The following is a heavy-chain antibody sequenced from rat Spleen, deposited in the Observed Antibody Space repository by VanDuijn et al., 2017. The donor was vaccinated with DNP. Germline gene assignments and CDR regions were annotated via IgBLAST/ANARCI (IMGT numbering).Heavy chain of an antibody. CDR2: INTGGGHS. Sequence: EVQLVESGGGLVQPGRSLKLSCAASGFTFSDYYMAWIRQAPTKGLEWVASINTGGGHSFYRESVKGRFTISRDNAKSTLYLQMDSLRSEDTATYYCTTGKDNPFAYWGQGTLVTVSS. CDR1: GFTFSDYY. D-gene: IGHD1-10*01. J-gene: IGHJ3*01. CDR3: TTGKDNPFAY. V-gene: IGHV5S23*01.